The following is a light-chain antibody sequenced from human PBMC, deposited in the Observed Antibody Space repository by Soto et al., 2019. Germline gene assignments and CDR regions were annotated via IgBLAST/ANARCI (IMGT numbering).Light chain of an antibody. CDR1: NIGGKS. J-gene: IGLJ2*01. V-gene: IGLV3-21*04. CDR2: YDS. Sequence: SYELTQTPSVSVAPGKTARITCGGNNIGGKSVHWYQQKPGQAPVVVIYYDSDRPAGIPERFSGSNSENTATLTISRVEAGDEADYYCQVWDSSSDHVVFGGGTKGPS. CDR3: QVWDSSSDHVV.